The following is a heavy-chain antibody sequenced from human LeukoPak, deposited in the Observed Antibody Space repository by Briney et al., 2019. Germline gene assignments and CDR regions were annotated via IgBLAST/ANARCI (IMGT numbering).Heavy chain of an antibody. CDR3: AKGSIDY. CDR2: ISWNSGSI. V-gene: IGHV3-9*01. J-gene: IGHJ4*02. Sequence: PGGSLRLSCAASGFTFDDYDMHWVRQAPGKGLEWVSGISWNSGSIGYADSVKGRFTISRDNAKNSLYLQMNSLRAEDTAFYYCAKGSIDYWGQGTLVTVSS. CDR1: GFTFDDYD.